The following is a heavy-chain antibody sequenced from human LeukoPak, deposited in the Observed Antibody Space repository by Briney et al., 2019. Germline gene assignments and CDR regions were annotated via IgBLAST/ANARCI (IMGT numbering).Heavy chain of an antibody. J-gene: IGHJ6*03. Sequence: KPSETLSLTCTVSGGSISSGSYYWSWLRQPAGKGLEWIGRIYTSGSTNYNPSLKSRVTISVDTSKNQFSLKLSSVTVADTAVYYCASLRSGYYYMDVWGKGTTVTVSS. CDR1: GGSISSGSYY. CDR3: ASLRSGYYYMDV. CDR2: IYTSGST. V-gene: IGHV4-61*02.